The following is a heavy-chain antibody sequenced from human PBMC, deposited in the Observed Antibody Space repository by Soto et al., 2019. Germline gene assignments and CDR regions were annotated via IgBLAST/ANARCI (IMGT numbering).Heavy chain of an antibody. J-gene: IGHJ6*02. CDR3: ATAECSNPNRLTAYYSYGLDV. CDR2: INTAGSSK. D-gene: IGHD2-2*01. CDR1: GFTFSNFE. V-gene: IGHV3-48*03. Sequence: EVQLVESGGNLVQPGGSLRLSCAASGFTFSNFEMHWVRQAPGKGLEWVSYINTAGSSKYYAESVKGRFTISRDNARTSLFLQMNSLRAEATAVYYCATAECSNPNRLTAYYSYGLDVWAQGTTVTFSS.